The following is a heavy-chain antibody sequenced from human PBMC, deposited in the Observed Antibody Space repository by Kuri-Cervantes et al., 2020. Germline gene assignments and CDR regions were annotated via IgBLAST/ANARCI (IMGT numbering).Heavy chain of an antibody. CDR3: ARGDTVDAFDI. V-gene: IGHV4-34*01. CDR2: IYYSGST. D-gene: IGHD2-2*02. CDR1: GGSFSGYY. Sequence: GSLRLSCAVYGGSFSGYYWSWIRQPPGKGLEWIGSIYYSGSTYYNPSLKSRVTISVDTSKNQFSLKLSSVTAADTAVYYCARGDTVDAFDIWGQGTMVTVSS. J-gene: IGHJ3*02.